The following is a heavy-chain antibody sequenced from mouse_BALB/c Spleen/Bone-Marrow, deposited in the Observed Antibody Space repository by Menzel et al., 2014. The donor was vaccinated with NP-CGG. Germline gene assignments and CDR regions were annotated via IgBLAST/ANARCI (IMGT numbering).Heavy chain of an antibody. Sequence: EVQLVESGGGLVQPGGSRKLSCAASGFTFSSFGMHWVRQAPEKGLEWVAYISSGSSTVYYADKVMGRFTISRDNPKNTLFLQMTSLRSEDTAMYYCARSGSGSGYFDYWGQGTTLTVSS. J-gene: IGHJ2*01. V-gene: IGHV5-17*02. CDR3: ARSGSGSGYFDY. CDR1: GFTFSSFG. CDR2: ISSGSSTV. D-gene: IGHD1-1*01.